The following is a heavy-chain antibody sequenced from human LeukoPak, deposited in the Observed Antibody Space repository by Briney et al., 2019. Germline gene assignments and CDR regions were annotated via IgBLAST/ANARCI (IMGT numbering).Heavy chain of an antibody. CDR2: INSDETST. CDR1: GFTFSSYW. D-gene: IGHD6-6*01. CDR3: ARGDGSSSGLYFHY. J-gene: IGHJ4*02. Sequence: GGSLRPSCAASGFTFSSYWMHWVRQAPGKGLVWVSRINSDETSTTYADSVKGRFIISRDNANNALFLQLNSLRAEDTAVYYCARGDGSSSGLYFHYWGQGTLVTVSS. V-gene: IGHV3-74*01.